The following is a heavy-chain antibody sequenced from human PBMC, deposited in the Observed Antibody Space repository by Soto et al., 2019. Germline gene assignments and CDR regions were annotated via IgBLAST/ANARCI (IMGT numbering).Heavy chain of an antibody. CDR1: GFTFSDYY. Sequence: VQLVESGGGLVKPGGSLRLSCAASGFTFSDYYMSWIRQAPGKGLEWVSVIYSGGSTYYADSVKGRFTISRDNSKNTLYLQMNSLRAEDTAVYYCARFFDGSYYYGMDVWGQGTTVTVSS. CDR2: IYSGGST. J-gene: IGHJ6*02. D-gene: IGHD5-12*01. V-gene: IGHV3-66*01. CDR3: ARFFDGSYYYGMDV.